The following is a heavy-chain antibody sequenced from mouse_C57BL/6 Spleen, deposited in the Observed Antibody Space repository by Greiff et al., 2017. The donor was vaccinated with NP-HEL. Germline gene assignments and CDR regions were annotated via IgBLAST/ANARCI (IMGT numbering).Heavy chain of an antibody. CDR2: IYPGDGDT. D-gene: IGHD2-1*01. CDR1: GYAFSSSW. CDR3: APYGNYAWFAY. Sequence: QVQLQQSGPELVKPGASVKISCKASGYAFSSSWMNWVKQRPGKGLEWIGRIYPGDGDTNYNGKFKGKATLTADKSSSTAYMQLSSLTSEDSAVYVCAPYGNYAWFAYWGQGTLVTVSA. V-gene: IGHV1-82*01. J-gene: IGHJ3*01.